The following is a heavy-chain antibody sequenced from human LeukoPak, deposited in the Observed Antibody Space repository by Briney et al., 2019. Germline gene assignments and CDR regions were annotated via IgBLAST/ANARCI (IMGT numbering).Heavy chain of an antibody. CDR3: AKAPPMITFGGVIDYFDY. CDR2: ISGSGGST. Sequence: PGGSLRPSCAASGFTFSSYAMSWVRQAPGKGLEWVSAISGSGGSTYYADSVKGRFTISRDNSKNTLYLQMSSLRAEDTAVYYCAKAPPMITFGGVIDYFDYWGQGTLVTVSS. CDR1: GFTFSSYA. V-gene: IGHV3-23*01. J-gene: IGHJ4*02. D-gene: IGHD3-16*01.